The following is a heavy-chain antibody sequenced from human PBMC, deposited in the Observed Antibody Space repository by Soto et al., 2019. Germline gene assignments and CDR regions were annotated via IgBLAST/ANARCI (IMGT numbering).Heavy chain of an antibody. J-gene: IGHJ5*02. D-gene: IGHD3-16*02. V-gene: IGHV3-21*01. CDR2: ISSSSSYI. CDR1: GCTFGGYS. CDR3: ARVLDYDYVWGSYPLNWFDP. Sequence: GGSLSVSWAAAGCTFGGYSMSWVRPAPGKGLEWVSSISSSSSYIYYADSVKGRFTISRDNAKNSLYLQMNSLRAEDTAVYYCARVLDYDYVWGSYPLNWFDPWGQGTLVTVSS.